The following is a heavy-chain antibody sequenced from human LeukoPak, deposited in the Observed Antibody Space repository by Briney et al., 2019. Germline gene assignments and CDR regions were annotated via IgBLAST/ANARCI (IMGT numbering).Heavy chain of an antibody. CDR1: GGSISSSSYY. CDR2: IYYSGST. Sequence: SETLSLTCTVSGGSISSSSYYWGWIRQPPGKGLEWIGSIYYSGSTYYNPSLKSRVTISVDTSKNQFSLKLSSVTAADTAVYYCARHRYGSGSFPRLFDYWGQGTLVTVSS. J-gene: IGHJ4*02. CDR3: ARHRYGSGSFPRLFDY. V-gene: IGHV4-39*01. D-gene: IGHD3-10*01.